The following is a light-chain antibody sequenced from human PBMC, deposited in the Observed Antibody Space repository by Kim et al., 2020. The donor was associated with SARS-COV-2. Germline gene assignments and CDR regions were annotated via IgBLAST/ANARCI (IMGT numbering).Light chain of an antibody. CDR1: SSNIGSNT. CDR2: SNN. V-gene: IGLV1-44*01. CDR3: AAWDDSLNGWV. Sequence: QSVLTQPPSASGTPGQRVTISCSGSSSNIGSNTVNWYQQPPGTAPKLLIYSNNQRPSGVPDRFSGSKSGTSASLAISGLQSEDEAEYYCAAWDDSLNGWVFGGGTQLTVL. J-gene: IGLJ3*02.